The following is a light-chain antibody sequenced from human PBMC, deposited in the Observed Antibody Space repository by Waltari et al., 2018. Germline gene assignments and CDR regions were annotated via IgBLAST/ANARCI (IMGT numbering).Light chain of an antibody. Sequence: IVMTQSPFSLPVTPGEPASISCRSSQSLLYSNGYTYLDWYLQKPGQPPPLLIYLVASRASGVPDRFSGSGSGTDFTLKISRVEAEDVGVYYCMQALEAPLTFGGGTKVEIK. J-gene: IGKJ4*01. CDR3: MQALEAPLT. V-gene: IGKV2-28*01. CDR2: LVA. CDR1: QSLLYSNGYTY.